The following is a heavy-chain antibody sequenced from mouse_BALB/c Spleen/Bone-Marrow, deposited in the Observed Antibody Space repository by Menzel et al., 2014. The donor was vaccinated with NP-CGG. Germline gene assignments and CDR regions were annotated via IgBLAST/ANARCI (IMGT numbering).Heavy chain of an antibody. CDR1: GYSITSDYA. J-gene: IGHJ2*01. CDR3: ARKDYYGSGNFDY. V-gene: IGHV3-2*02. CDR2: ISYSGST. D-gene: IGHD1-1*01. Sequence: EVQLQESGPGLVKPSQSLSLTCTVTGYSITSDYAWNWIRQFPGNKLEWMGYISYSGSTSYNPSLKSRISITRDTSKNQFFLQLNSVTTEDTATYYCARKDYYGSGNFDYWGQGTTLTVSS.